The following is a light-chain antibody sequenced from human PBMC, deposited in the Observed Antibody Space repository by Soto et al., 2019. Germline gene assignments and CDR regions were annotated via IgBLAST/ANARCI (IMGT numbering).Light chain of an antibody. J-gene: IGKJ4*01. Sequence: DIQMTQSPSSLSASVGDRVTITCRASQSISSYLNWYQQKPGKAPKLLIYAASSLQSGVPSRFSGSGSGTDFTLTISSLQPEYFATYYCQQSYRTPLTFGGGTKVDIK. CDR1: QSISSY. CDR2: AAS. V-gene: IGKV1-39*01. CDR3: QQSYRTPLT.